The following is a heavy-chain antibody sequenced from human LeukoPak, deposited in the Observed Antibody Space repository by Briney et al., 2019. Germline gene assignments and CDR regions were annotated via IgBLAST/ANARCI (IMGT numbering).Heavy chain of an antibody. CDR3: ATENYDVLTGTPWNGMDF. V-gene: IGHV3-30-3*01. CDR1: GFTFSNYP. CDR2: VSNEGNNK. Sequence: GGSLRLSCAASGFTFSNYPMHWVRQAAGKGLEWVSGVSNEGNNKNYAASVWGRFTISRDNSKYTLYLQMDSLRADDTAVYYCATENYDVLTGTPWNGMDFWGQGTTVIVSS. D-gene: IGHD3-9*01. J-gene: IGHJ6*02.